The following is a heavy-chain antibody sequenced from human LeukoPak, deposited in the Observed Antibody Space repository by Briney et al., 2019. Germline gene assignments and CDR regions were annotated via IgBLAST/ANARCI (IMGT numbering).Heavy chain of an antibody. Sequence: PGGSLRLSCAASGFTFSSNAMTWVRQGTGKGLEWVSSVSGSGESTYYADSVKGRFTISRDNSKNMLYLQMSSLRAEDTAVYFCAKSRSGSANWALQIFDNWGQGTLVTVSS. D-gene: IGHD1-1*01. CDR3: AKSRSGSANWALQIFDN. CDR1: GFTFSSNA. V-gene: IGHV3-23*01. CDR2: VSGSGEST. J-gene: IGHJ4*02.